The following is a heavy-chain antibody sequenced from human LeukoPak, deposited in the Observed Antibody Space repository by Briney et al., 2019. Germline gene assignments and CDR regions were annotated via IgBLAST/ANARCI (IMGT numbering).Heavy chain of an antibody. CDR1: GFTFSSYS. D-gene: IGHD3-10*01. J-gene: IGHJ4*02. CDR2: ISSSSSYI. Sequence: GGSLRLSCAASGFTFSSYSMNWVRQAPGKGLEWVSSISSSSSYIYYADSVKGRFTISRDNAKNSLYLQMNRLRAEDTAVYYCARGLGDQLWFGDYWGQGTLVTVSS. CDR3: ARGLGDQLWFGDY. V-gene: IGHV3-21*01.